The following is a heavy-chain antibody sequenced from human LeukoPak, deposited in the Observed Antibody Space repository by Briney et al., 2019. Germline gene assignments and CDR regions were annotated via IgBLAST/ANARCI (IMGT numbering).Heavy chain of an antibody. V-gene: IGHV3-15*01. CDR1: GFTFANAW. CDR2: IKSKTDGETT. Sequence: GGSLRLSCAASGFTFANAWMSWVRQAPGKGLECVGRIKSKTDGETTDYAAPVEGRFTISRDDSKNMLYLQMNSLKSEDTAVYYCTADLPPPRGYDYPFDYWGQGSLVTVSS. CDR3: TADLPPPRGYDYPFDY. J-gene: IGHJ4*02. D-gene: IGHD5-12*01.